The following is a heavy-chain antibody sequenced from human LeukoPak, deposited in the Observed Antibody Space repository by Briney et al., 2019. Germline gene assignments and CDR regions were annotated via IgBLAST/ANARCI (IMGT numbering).Heavy chain of an antibody. J-gene: IGHJ3*02. CDR3: ARGGDIVVVPAALTGAFDI. Sequence: GESLKISCKGSGYSFTSYWISWVRQMPGKGLEWMGRIDPSDSYTNYSPSFQGHVTISADKSISTAYLRWSSLKASDTAMYYCARGGDIVVVPAALTGAFDIWGQGTMVTVPS. V-gene: IGHV5-10-1*01. CDR2: IDPSDSYT. CDR1: GYSFTSYW. D-gene: IGHD2-2*01.